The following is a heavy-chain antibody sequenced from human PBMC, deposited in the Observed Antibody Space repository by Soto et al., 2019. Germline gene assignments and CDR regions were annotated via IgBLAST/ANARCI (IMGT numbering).Heavy chain of an antibody. CDR3: AKAGYSSGWYIY. V-gene: IGHV3-23*01. Sequence: HPGGSLRLSCAASGFTFSSYAMSWVRQAPGKGLEWVSAITGSGGSTYYADSVKGRFTISRDNSKNTLYLQMNSLRAEDTAVYYCAKAGYSSGWYIYWGQGTLVTVSS. D-gene: IGHD6-19*01. J-gene: IGHJ4*02. CDR2: ITGSGGST. CDR1: GFTFSSYA.